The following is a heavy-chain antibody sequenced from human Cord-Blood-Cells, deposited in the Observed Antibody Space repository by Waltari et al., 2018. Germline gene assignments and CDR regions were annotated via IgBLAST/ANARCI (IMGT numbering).Heavy chain of an antibody. CDR1: GFTFSSYR. D-gene: IGHD7-27*01. J-gene: IGHJ4*02. V-gene: IGHV3-21*01. CDR3: ARDLGLDY. Sequence: EVQLVESGGGLVKPGGSLRLSCAASGFTFSSYRMNWVRQAQGKGLELVSSISSSSSYIYYADSVKDRFTIPRDNAKNSLYLQMNSLRAEDTAVYYCARDLGLDYWGQGTLVTVSS. CDR2: ISSSSSYI.